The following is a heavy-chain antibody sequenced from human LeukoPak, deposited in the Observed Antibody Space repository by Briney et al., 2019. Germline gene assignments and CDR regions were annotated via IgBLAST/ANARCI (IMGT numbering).Heavy chain of an antibody. Sequence: GGSLRLSCAASGSGMHWVRQAPGRGLEWVAIIWYDGSNKYYSDSVKGRFTISRDNSKNTLYLQMNSLRAEDTAVYYCARDLMGEDNYWGQGTLVTVSS. CDR1: GSG. J-gene: IGHJ4*02. CDR2: IWYDGSNK. CDR3: ARDLMGEDNY. V-gene: IGHV3-33*01. D-gene: IGHD1-26*01.